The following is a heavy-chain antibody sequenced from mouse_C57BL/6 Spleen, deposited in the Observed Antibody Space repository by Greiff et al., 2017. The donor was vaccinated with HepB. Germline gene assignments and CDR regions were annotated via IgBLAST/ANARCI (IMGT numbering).Heavy chain of an antibody. D-gene: IGHD2-4*01. V-gene: IGHV1-64*01. Sequence: QVQLQQPGAELVKPGASVKLSCKASGYTFTSYWMHWVKQRPGQGLEWIGMIHPNSGSTNYNEKFKSKATLTVDKSSSTAYMQLSSLTSEDSAVYYCARSGITDWFAYWGQGTLVTVSA. CDR1: GYTFTSYW. CDR3: ARSGITDWFAY. J-gene: IGHJ3*01. CDR2: IHPNSGST.